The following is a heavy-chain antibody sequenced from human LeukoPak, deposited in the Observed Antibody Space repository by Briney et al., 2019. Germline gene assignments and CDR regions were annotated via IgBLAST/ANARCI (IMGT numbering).Heavy chain of an antibody. V-gene: IGHV3-33*01. CDR1: GFTFSNHG. D-gene: IGHD2-2*01. J-gene: IGHJ4*02. CDR3: ARDRRQYCSSTSCYVGLDY. CDR2: IWYDGSNK. Sequence: GGSLRLSCAASGFTFSNHGMHWVRQAPGKGLEWVAVIWYDGSNKYYADSVKGRFTISRDNSKNTLYLQMNSLRAEDTAVYYCARDRRQYCSSTSCYVGLDYWGQGTLVTVSS.